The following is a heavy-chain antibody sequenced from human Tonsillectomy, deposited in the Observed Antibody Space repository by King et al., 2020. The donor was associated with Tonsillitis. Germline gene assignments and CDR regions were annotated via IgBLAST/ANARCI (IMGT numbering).Heavy chain of an antibody. Sequence: VQLVESGAELKKPGESLRISCKASGYTFTNYWIAWVRQTPGTGLEWVGIVFPGDSDIRYSPSFEGQVTISVDRSTTTAYLQWTSLKASDTAIYFWAKGGDYYNSEHFLITGYCEYWGQGTPVTVST. V-gene: IGHV5-51*03. J-gene: IGHJ4*02. CDR3: AKGGDYYNSEHFLITGYCEY. CDR1: GYTFTNYW. D-gene: IGHD3-10*01. CDR2: VFPGDSDI.